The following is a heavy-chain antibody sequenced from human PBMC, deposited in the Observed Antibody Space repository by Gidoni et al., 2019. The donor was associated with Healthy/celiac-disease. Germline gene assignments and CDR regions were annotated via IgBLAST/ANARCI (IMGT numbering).Heavy chain of an antibody. V-gene: IGHV4-61*02. Sequence: QVQLQASGPGLVKPSQTLSLTCTVSGGSISSGSYYWSWIRPPAGKGLEWIGRIYTSGSTNYNPSLKSRVTISVDTSKNEFSLKLSSVTAADTAVYYCARDWVTRDYYDSSGNWFDPWGQGTLVTVSS. D-gene: IGHD3-22*01. CDR2: IYTSGST. CDR1: GGSISSGSYY. J-gene: IGHJ5*02. CDR3: ARDWVTRDYYDSSGNWFDP.